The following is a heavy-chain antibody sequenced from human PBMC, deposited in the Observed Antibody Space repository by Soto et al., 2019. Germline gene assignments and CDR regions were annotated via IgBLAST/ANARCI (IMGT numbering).Heavy chain of an antibody. Sequence: GASVKVSCKASGYTFTSYYMHWVRQAPGQGLEWMGWINPNSGGTNYAQKFQGWVTMTRDTSISTAYMELSRLRSDDTAVYYCARGTTVTDPPSYNWFDPWGQGTLVTVSS. CDR3: ARGTTVTDPPSYNWFDP. J-gene: IGHJ5*02. CDR1: GYTFTSYY. V-gene: IGHV1-2*04. D-gene: IGHD4-4*01. CDR2: INPNSGGT.